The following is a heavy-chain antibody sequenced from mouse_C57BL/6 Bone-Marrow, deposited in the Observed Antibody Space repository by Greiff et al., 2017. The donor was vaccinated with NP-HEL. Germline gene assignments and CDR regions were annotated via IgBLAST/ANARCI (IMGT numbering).Heavy chain of an antibody. D-gene: IGHD4-1*01. CDR1: GFNIKDDY. CDR2: IDPENGDT. CDR3: TTNWVPFDY. Sequence: EVQLQQSGAELVRPGASVKLSCTASGFNIKDDYMHWVKQRPEQGLEWIGWIDPENGDTEYASKFQGKATITADTSSNTAYLQLSSLTSEDTAVYYCTTNWVPFDYWGQGTTLTVSS. V-gene: IGHV14-4*01. J-gene: IGHJ2*01.